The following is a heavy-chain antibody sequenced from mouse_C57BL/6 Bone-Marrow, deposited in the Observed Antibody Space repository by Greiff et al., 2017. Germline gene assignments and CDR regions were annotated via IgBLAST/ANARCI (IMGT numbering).Heavy chain of an antibody. CDR2: IYPGSGST. J-gene: IGHJ2*01. D-gene: IGHD1-1*01. CDR1: GYTFTSYW. CDR3: ALVITTVVAHYFDY. Sequence: VHLVESGAELVKPGASVKMSCKASGYTFTSYWITWVKQRPGQGLEWIGDIYPGSGSTNYNEKFKSKATLTVDTSSSTAYMQLSSLTSEDSAVYYCALVITTVVAHYFDYWGQGTTLTVSS. V-gene: IGHV1-55*01.